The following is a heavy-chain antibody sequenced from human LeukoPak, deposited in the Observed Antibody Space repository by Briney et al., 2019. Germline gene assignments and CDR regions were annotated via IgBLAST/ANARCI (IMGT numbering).Heavy chain of an antibody. J-gene: IGHJ4*02. CDR3: ARESSGWLYYFDY. Sequence: SETLSLTCTVSGGSISNYYWSWIRQPPGKGLEWTGYIYNSGSTNSNPSLKSRVTISVDTSKNQFSLRLSAVTAADTAVYYCARESSGWLYYFDYWGQGTLVTVSS. CDR1: GGSISNYY. CDR2: IYNSGST. D-gene: IGHD6-19*01. V-gene: IGHV4-59*01.